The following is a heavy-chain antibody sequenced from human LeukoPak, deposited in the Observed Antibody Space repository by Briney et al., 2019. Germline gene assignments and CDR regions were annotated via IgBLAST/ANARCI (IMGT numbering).Heavy chain of an antibody. J-gene: IGHJ3*02. CDR1: GGSISTNNW. CDR3: ARAPLSGTYYTDAFDI. V-gene: IGHV4-4*02. CDR2: IHHSGST. D-gene: IGHD1-26*01. Sequence: SETLSLTCAVSGGSISTNNWWTWVRQPPGKGLEWIGEIHHSGSTDCNPSLKSRVTISPDKSKNQFSLTLTSVTAADTAVYFCARAPLSGTYYTDAFDIWGQGTMVTVSS.